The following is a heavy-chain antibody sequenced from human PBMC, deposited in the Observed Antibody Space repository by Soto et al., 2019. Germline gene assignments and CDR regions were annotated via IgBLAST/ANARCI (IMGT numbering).Heavy chain of an antibody. CDR2: IHYSGATP. D-gene: IGHD3-16*01. V-gene: IGHV1-46*01. CDR3: ARGGPYLATIGSFDY. J-gene: IGHJ4*02. Sequence: QVQLVQSGAEVKRPGASVKVSCKASGYTFTNYYMHWVRQAPGQGLEWMGVIHYSGATPTYEQQCQGRVTMARDTSTSTVYVELSSLTSEDTAVYYCARGGPYLATIGSFDYWGQGTLVTVSS. CDR1: GYTFTNYY.